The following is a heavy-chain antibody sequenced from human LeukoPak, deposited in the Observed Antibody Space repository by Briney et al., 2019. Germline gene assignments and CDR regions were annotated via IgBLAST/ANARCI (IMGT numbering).Heavy chain of an antibody. D-gene: IGHD6-19*01. V-gene: IGHV4-34*01. CDR1: GVSFSGYY. Sequence: PSETLSLTCAVYGVSFSGYYWSWIRQPPGKGLEWIGEINHSGSTNYNPSLKSRVTISVDTSKNQFSLKLSSVTAADTAVYYCARGTVAGTWVDPWGQGTLVTVSS. CDR2: INHSGST. J-gene: IGHJ5*02. CDR3: ARGTVAGTWVDP.